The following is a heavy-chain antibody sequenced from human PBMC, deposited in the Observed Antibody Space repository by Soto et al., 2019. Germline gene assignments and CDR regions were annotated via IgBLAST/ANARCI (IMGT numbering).Heavy chain of an antibody. CDR3: ARVQGTARNAFDV. D-gene: IGHD6-6*01. J-gene: IGHJ3*01. CDR2: VSGSAGST. CDR1: GFTFSIYV. V-gene: IGHV3-23*01. Sequence: EVQLLESGGGLVQPGGSLRLTYAASGFTFSIYVMTWVRQAPGKGLEWVSAVSGSAGSTYYADSVKGRFSISRDNSKNTLYLQMNSLTADDTAVYYCARVQGTARNAFDVWGHGTMVTVSS.